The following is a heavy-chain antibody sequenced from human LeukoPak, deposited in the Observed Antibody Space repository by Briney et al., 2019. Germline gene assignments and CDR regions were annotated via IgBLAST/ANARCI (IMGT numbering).Heavy chain of an antibody. Sequence: GASAKVSCKASGYTFTSYGISWVRQAPGQGLEWMGWISAYNGNTNYAQKLQGRVTMTTDTSTSTAYMELRSLRSDDTAVYYCARDNYYYDSSGTFDYWGQGTLVTVSS. CDR1: GYTFTSYG. V-gene: IGHV1-18*01. CDR3: ARDNYYYDSSGTFDY. CDR2: ISAYNGNT. D-gene: IGHD3-22*01. J-gene: IGHJ4*02.